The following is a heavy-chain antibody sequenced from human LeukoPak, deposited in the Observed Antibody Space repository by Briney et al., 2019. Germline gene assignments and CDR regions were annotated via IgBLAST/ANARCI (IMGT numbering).Heavy chain of an antibody. CDR1: GFTFSSYS. J-gene: IGHJ4*02. CDR2: ISSSSSYI. D-gene: IGHD2-2*01. V-gene: IGHV3-21*01. CDR3: VREGSISYYFDY. Sequence: GGSLRLSCAVSGFTFSSYSMNWVRQAPGKGLEWVSSISSSSSYIHYADSVKGRFTISRDNAKNSLYLQMNGLRAEDTAVYYCVREGSISYYFDYWGQGTLVTVSS.